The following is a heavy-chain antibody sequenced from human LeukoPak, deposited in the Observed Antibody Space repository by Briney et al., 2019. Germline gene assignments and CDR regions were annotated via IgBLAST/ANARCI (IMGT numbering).Heavy chain of an antibody. Sequence: PSETLSLTCTVYGGSFGGFYWSWVRQPPGKGLEWIGHINHTGSATYNPSLKSRVTISLDTSKNQFSLSLNSVTAADTAVYYCARHLRWAAAGSDYFDYWGQGTLVTVSS. CDR1: GGSFGGFY. CDR3: ARHLRWAAAGSDYFDY. D-gene: IGHD6-13*01. CDR2: INHTGSA. V-gene: IGHV4-34*01. J-gene: IGHJ4*02.